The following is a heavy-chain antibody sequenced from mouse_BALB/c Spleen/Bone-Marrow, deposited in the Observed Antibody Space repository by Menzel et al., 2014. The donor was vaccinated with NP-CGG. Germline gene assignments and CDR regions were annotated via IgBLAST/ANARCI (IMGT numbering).Heavy chain of an antibody. CDR3: ARWGTYYAMDY. J-gene: IGHJ4*01. D-gene: IGHD3-3*01. Sequence: VQLQHSGPELVKPGALVKISCKASGYTFTSYDINWVKQRPGQGLEWIGWIYPGDGSTKYNEKFKGKATLTADKSSSTAYMQLSSLTSENSAVYFCARWGTYYAMDYWGQGTSVTVSS. CDR2: IYPGDGST. V-gene: IGHV1S56*01. CDR1: GYTFTSYD.